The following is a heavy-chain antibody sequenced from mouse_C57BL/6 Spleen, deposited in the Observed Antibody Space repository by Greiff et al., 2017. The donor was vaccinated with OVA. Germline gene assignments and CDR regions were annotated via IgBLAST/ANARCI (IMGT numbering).Heavy chain of an antibody. Sequence: VQLQQSGAELVRPGASVTLSCKASGYTFTDYEMHWVKQTPVHGLEWIGAIDPENGGTAYNQKFKGKAILTAGKSSSTAYMELRSLTSEDSAFYYCTRDWVDYWGQGTTLTVSS. CDR3: TRDWVDY. D-gene: IGHD4-1*01. CDR1: GYTFTDYE. CDR2: IDPENGGT. V-gene: IGHV1-15*01. J-gene: IGHJ2*01.